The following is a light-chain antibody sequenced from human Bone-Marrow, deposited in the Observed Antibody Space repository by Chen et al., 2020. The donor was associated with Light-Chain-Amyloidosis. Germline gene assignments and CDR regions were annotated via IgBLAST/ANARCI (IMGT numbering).Light chain of an antibody. CDR2: LAF. Sequence: IALNQSPLSLSVSPGESASISCTASQSLRHINGYTYLDWYLQMPGQSPQLLIYLAFIRAPGVPDRFSATGAGAEFTLRINKVEAEDVGVYYCMEALQTPHYSFGRGTKLEIK. CDR3: MEALQTPHYS. CDR1: QSLRHINGYTY. J-gene: IGKJ2*01. V-gene: IGKV2-28*01.